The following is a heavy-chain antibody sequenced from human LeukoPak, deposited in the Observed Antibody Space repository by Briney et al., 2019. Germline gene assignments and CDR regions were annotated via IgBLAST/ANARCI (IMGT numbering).Heavy chain of an antibody. J-gene: IGHJ4*02. D-gene: IGHD2-2*02. CDR2: IYHSGST. V-gene: IGHV4-38-2*01. CDR3: ARRSRYCSSTSCYNWFDY. Sequence: PSETLSLTCAVSGYSISSGYYWGWIRQPPGKGLEWIGSIYHSGSTYYNPSLKSRVTISVDTSKNQFSLKLSSVTAADTAGCYCARRSRYCSSTSCYNWFDYWGQGTLVTVSS. CDR1: GYSISSGYY.